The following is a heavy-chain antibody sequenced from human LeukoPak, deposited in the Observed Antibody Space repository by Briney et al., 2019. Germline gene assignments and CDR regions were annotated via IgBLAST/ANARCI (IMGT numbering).Heavy chain of an antibody. CDR2: IYTGDVT. Sequence: GGSLRLSCAASGFSFSSYGMSWVRQAPGKGLEWVSLIYTGDVTYYADSVKGRFTISTDNSKNILYLQMDSLTAEDTALYYCARERDYDTYIDYWGQGTLVTVSS. V-gene: IGHV3-53*01. CDR1: GFSFSSYG. J-gene: IGHJ4*02. D-gene: IGHD3-22*01. CDR3: ARERDYDTYIDY.